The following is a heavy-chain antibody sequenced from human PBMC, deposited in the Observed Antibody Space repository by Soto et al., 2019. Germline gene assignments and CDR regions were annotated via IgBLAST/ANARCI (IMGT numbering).Heavy chain of an antibody. CDR3: ASVETQRYYYGMDV. V-gene: IGHV1-69*12. Sequence: QVQLVQSGAEVKKPGSSVKVSCKASGGTFSSYAISWVRQAPGQGLEWMGGIIPIFGTADYAQKFQGRVTITADESTSTAYMELRRLRCEDTAVYYCASVETQRYYYGMDVWGQGTTVTVSS. CDR1: GGTFSSYA. D-gene: IGHD2-15*01. J-gene: IGHJ6*02. CDR2: IIPIFGTA.